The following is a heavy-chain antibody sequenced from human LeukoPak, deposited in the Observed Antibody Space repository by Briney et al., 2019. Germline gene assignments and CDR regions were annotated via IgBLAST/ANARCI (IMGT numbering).Heavy chain of an antibody. CDR3: AFFGVVISDAFDI. J-gene: IGHJ3*02. CDR2: IIPIFGTA. CDR1: GDTFSSYA. V-gene: IGHV1-69*13. D-gene: IGHD3-3*01. Sequence: ASVKVSCKASGDTFSSYAISWVRQAPGQGLEWMGGIIPIFGTANYAQKFQGRVTITADESTSTAYMELSSLRSEDTAVYYCAFFGVVISDAFDIWGQGTMVTVSS.